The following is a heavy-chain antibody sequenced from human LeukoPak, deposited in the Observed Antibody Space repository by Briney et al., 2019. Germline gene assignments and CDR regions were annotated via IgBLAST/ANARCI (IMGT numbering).Heavy chain of an antibody. CDR3: ARDGQYSSSWYSLDY. CDR2: IYYSGST. V-gene: IGHV4-39*07. D-gene: IGHD6-13*01. CDR1: GGSISSSSYY. J-gene: IGHJ4*02. Sequence: SETLSLTCTVSGGSISSSSYYWGWIRQPPGKGLEWIGSIYYSGSTNYNPSLKSRVTISVDTSKNQFSLKLSSVSAADTAVYYCARDGQYSSSWYSLDYWGQGTLVTVSS.